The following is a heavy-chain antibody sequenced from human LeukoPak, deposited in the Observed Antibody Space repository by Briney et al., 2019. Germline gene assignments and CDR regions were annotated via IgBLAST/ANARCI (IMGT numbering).Heavy chain of an antibody. Sequence: GASVKVSCKVSGYTLTELSMHWVRQAPGKGLEWMGGFDPEDGETIYAQKFQGRVTMTEDTSTDTAYMELSSLRSEDTAVYYCATYHIHGYCSGGSCFGYWGQGTLVTVSS. CDR1: GYTLTELS. J-gene: IGHJ4*02. V-gene: IGHV1-24*01. CDR3: ATYHIHGYCSGGSCFGY. D-gene: IGHD2-15*01. CDR2: FDPEDGET.